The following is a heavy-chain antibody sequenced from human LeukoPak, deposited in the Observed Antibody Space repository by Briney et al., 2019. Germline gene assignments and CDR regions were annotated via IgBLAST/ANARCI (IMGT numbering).Heavy chain of an antibody. D-gene: IGHD2-2*02. V-gene: IGHV3-73*01. CDR3: TRHEGYCSSTSCYIPGYYYYMDV. CDR2: IRSKSNSYAP. Sequence: GGSLKLSCAASGFTFSGSAMHWLRHASGKGLEWVGRIRSKSNSYAPADAGSVKGRFTISRDDSKNTAYLQMNSLKTEDTAVYYCTRHEGYCSSTSCYIPGYYYYMDVWGKGTTVTVSS. J-gene: IGHJ6*03. CDR1: GFTFSGSA.